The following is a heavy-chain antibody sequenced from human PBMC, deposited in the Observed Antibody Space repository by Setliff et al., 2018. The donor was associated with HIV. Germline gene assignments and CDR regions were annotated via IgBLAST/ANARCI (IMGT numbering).Heavy chain of an antibody. CDR3: ARHYYDSDNDPLEI. CDR2: ISGDSGNI. V-gene: IGHV1-18*01. Sequence: ASVKVSCKASGYTFRNFGISWVRQAPGQGLEWMGRISGDSGNIKYAVKTQGRVTLAVDTSTTTAYMELRSLRSDDTAVYYCARHYYDSDNDPLEIWGHGTLVTVSS. D-gene: IGHD3-16*01. CDR1: GYTFRNFG. J-gene: IGHJ1*01.